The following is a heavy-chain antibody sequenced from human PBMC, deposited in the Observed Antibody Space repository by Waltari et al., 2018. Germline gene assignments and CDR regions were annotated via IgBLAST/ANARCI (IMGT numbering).Heavy chain of an antibody. V-gene: IGHV3-73*01. D-gene: IGHD6-13*01. Sequence: EVQVVESGGGLVQPGGSLNLPCPTPGFPSGGSTIHWVRQTSGKGLEWIGRIRTKPNNYATRYTGSVEGRFTISRDDSENTAYLQMSSLMTEDTAVYYCTGGAVTGTDFWGQGTLVTVSS. CDR1: GFPSGGST. CDR3: TGGAVTGTDF. J-gene: IGHJ4*02. CDR2: IRTKPNNYAT.